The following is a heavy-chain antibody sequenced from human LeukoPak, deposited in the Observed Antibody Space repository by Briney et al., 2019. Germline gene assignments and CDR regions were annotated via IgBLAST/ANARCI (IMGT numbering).Heavy chain of an antibody. D-gene: IGHD2-15*01. V-gene: IGHV3-9*01. CDR1: GFTFDDYA. Sequence: GGSLRLSCAASGFTFDDYAMHWVRQAPGKGLEWVSGISWNSGSIGYADSAKGRFTISRDNAKNSLYLQMNSLRAEDTALYYCAKDIFPAATTLFDYWGQGTLVTVSS. J-gene: IGHJ4*02. CDR3: AKDIFPAATTLFDY. CDR2: ISWNSGSI.